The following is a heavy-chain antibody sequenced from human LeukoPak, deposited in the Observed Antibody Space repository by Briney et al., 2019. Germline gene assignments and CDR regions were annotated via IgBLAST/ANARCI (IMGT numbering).Heavy chain of an antibody. Sequence: GGSLRLSCAASGFTFSSHWMSWVRQAPGKGLEWVANIKQDGSEKYYVDSVKGRFTISRDNAKNSLYLQMNSLRAEDTAVYYCARDSDGYDFWSGYYYYFDYWGQGTLVTVSS. CDR3: ARDSDGYDFWSGYYYYFDY. CDR1: GFTFSSHW. D-gene: IGHD3-3*01. CDR2: IKQDGSEK. J-gene: IGHJ4*02. V-gene: IGHV3-7*01.